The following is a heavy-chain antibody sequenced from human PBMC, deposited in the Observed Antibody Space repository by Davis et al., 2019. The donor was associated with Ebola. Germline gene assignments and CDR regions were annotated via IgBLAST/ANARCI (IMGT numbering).Heavy chain of an antibody. J-gene: IGHJ6*02. CDR2: ISYDGSNK. V-gene: IGHV3-30-3*01. D-gene: IGHD2-8*02. CDR1: EFTFGAFA. CDR3: ARELVVYAMGYYYYYGMDV. Sequence: GESLKISCAASEFTFGAFAMHWVRQAPGKGLEWVAVISYDGSNKYYADSVKGRFTISRDNSKNTLYLQMNSLRAEDTAVYYCARELVVYAMGYYYYYGMDVWGQGTTVTVSS.